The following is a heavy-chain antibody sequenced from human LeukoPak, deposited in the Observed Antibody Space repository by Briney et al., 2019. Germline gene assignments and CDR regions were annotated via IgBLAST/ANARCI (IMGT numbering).Heavy chain of an antibody. D-gene: IGHD6-13*01. Sequence: PSETLSLTCAVYGGSFSGYYWSWIRQPPGKGLEWIGEINHSGSTNYNPSLKSRVTISVDTSKNQFSLKLSSVTAAVTAVYYCARGIAAAGTRSHYYYMDVWGKGTTVTVSS. CDR3: ARGIAAAGTRSHYYYMDV. CDR1: GGSFSGYY. J-gene: IGHJ6*03. V-gene: IGHV4-34*01. CDR2: INHSGST.